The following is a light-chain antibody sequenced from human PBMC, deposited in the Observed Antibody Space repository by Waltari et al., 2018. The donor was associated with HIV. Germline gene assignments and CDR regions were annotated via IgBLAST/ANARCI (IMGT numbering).Light chain of an antibody. CDR2: SNK. CDR1: SANIGRNT. CDR3: ALWDDSLNGVL. Sequence: QSELSQPPSASGTPGQRVAISCSGSSANIGRNTVNWYQQLPGTAPKLLIYSNKERHSGVPDRFSGSKSGTSASLAITGLQSEDEADYYCALWDDSLNGVLFGGGTKLTVL. V-gene: IGLV1-44*01. J-gene: IGLJ2*01.